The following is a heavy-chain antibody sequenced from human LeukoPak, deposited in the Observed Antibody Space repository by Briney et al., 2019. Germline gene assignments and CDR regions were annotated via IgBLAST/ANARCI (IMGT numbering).Heavy chain of an antibody. D-gene: IGHD3-9*01. CDR2: INPNSGGT. CDR3: ARTYDILTGYSYFDY. J-gene: IGHJ4*02. V-gene: IGHV1-2*02. CDR1: GYTFTGYY. Sequence: GASVTVSCKASGYTFTGYYMHWVRQAPGQGLEWMGWINPNSGGTNYAQKFQGRVTMTRDTSISTAYMELSRLRSDDTAVYYCARTYDILTGYSYFDYWGQGTLVTVSS.